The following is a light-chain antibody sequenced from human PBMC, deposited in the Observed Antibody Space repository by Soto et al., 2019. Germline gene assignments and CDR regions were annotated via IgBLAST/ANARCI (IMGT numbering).Light chain of an antibody. V-gene: IGKV2-28*01. J-gene: IGKJ1*01. CDR2: LGS. CDR3: MQALQTPKT. Sequence: DIVMTQSPLSLPVTPGEPASISCRSSQSLLDSNGYNYLDWYLQKPGQSPQLLIYLGSNRSSGVHDRFSGSGSGTNFTPRISRVEAEDVGVYYCMQALQTPKTFGQGTKVEIK. CDR1: QSLLDSNGYNY.